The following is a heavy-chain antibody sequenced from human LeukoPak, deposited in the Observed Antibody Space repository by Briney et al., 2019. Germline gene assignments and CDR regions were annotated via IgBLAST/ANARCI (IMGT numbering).Heavy chain of an antibody. V-gene: IGHV3-23*01. J-gene: IGHJ3*02. CDR2: ISGSGGST. Sequence: PGGSLRLSCAASGFTFSSYAMSWVRQAPGKGLEWVSAISGSGGSTYYADSVKGRFTISRDNSKNTLYLQMNSLRAEDTAVYYCAKTQTMIVVVITPDAFDIWGQGTMVTVSS. D-gene: IGHD3-22*01. CDR3: AKTQTMIVVVITPDAFDI. CDR1: GFTFSSYA.